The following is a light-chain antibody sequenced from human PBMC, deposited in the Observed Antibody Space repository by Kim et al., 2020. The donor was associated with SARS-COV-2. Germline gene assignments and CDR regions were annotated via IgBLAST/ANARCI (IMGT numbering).Light chain of an antibody. V-gene: IGKV3-20*01. Sequence: APRLLIYGASSRATGIPDRFSGIGPGTDFTLTITTLESEDFAVYYCQQYGSSPFTFGPVTTVDIK. J-gene: IGKJ3*01. CDR2: GAS. CDR3: QQYGSSPFT.